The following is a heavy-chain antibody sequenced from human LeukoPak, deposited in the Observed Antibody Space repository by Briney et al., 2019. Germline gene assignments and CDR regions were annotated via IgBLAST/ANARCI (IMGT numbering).Heavy chain of an antibody. CDR1: GGPISSDY. CDR2: FYHSGST. D-gene: IGHD4-17*01. J-gene: IGHJ5*02. V-gene: IGHV4-59*01. Sequence: SETLSLTCTVSGGPISSDYWSWIRQPPGKGLEWIGYFYHSGSTNYNPSLKSRVTISVHTSKNQFSLKLSSVTAADTAVYYCARDKGDYGDYYWFDPWGQGTLVTVSS. CDR3: ARDKGDYGDYYWFDP.